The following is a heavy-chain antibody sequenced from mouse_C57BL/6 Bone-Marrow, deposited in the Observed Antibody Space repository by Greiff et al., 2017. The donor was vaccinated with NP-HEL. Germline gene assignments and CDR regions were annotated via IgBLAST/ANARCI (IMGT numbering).Heavy chain of an antibody. V-gene: IGHV1-50*01. CDR1: GYTFTSYW. Sequence: QVQLQQPGAELVKPGASVKLSCKASGYTFTSYWMQWVKQRPGQGLEWIGEIDPSDSYTNYNQKFKGKATLTVDPSSSTAYMQLSSLTSEDSAVYYCAREGFSTDWYFDVWGTGTTVTVSS. J-gene: IGHJ1*03. CDR2: IDPSDSYT. D-gene: IGHD5-1*01. CDR3: AREGFSTDWYFDV.